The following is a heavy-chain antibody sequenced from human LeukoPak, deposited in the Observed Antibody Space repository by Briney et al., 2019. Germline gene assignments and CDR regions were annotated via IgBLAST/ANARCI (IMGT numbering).Heavy chain of an antibody. J-gene: IGHJ4*02. CDR3: ARENSGYDGGFDY. V-gene: IGHV3-48*03. Sequence: GGSLRLSCAPSGFTFSSYEMSWVRQAPGKGLEWVSYISDVGGTHYADSVKGRFTISRDNAKNSLFLQMNSLRAEDTAVYYCARENSGYDGGFDYWGEGTLVTVSS. D-gene: IGHD5-12*01. CDR1: GFTFSSYE. CDR2: ISDVGGT.